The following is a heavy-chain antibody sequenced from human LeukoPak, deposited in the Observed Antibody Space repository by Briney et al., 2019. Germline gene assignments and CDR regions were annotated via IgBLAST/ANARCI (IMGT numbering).Heavy chain of an antibody. Sequence: PSETLSLTCAVYGGSLSGYFWSWIRQPPGKGLEWIAEINHGGSINYNPSLKSRVTISIDTSKNQFSLKLSSVTAADTAVYYCARKYYYASGNYYNFWGQGTLVAVSS. D-gene: IGHD3-10*01. V-gene: IGHV4-34*01. CDR3: ARKYYYASGNYYNF. CDR1: GGSLSGYF. CDR2: INHGGSI. J-gene: IGHJ4*02.